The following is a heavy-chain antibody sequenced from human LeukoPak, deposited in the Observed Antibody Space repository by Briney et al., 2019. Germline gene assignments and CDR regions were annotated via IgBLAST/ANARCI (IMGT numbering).Heavy chain of an antibody. Sequence: GASVKVSCKASGYTFTSYYMHWVRQAPGQGLEWMGIINPSGGSTSYAQKFQGRVTMTRDTSTSTVYMELSSLRSEDTAVYYCAGGDADIVVVPAARASYYGMDVWGQGTTVTVSS. CDR3: AGGDADIVVVPAARASYYGMDV. V-gene: IGHV1-46*01. CDR1: GYTFTSYY. D-gene: IGHD2-2*01. CDR2: INPSGGST. J-gene: IGHJ6*02.